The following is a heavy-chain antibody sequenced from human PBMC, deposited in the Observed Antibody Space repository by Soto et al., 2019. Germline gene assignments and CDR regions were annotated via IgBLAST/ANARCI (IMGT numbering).Heavy chain of an antibody. V-gene: IGHV1-69*13. J-gene: IGHJ6*02. CDR1: GGTFSSYA. Sequence: GASVKVSFKASGGTFSSYAISWVRQAPGQGLEWMGGIIPIFGTANYAQKFQGRVTITADESTSTAYMELSSLRSEDTAVYYYDSSGYYYGAYYYYGMDVWGQGTTVTVSS. CDR2: IIPIFGTA. CDR3: DSSGYYYGAYYYYGMDV. D-gene: IGHD3-22*01.